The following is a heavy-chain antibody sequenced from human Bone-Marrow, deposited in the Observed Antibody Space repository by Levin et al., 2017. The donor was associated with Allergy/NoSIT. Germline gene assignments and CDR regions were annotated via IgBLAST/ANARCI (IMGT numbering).Heavy chain of an antibody. D-gene: IGHD3-10*01. CDR1: GFTFSSYD. J-gene: IGHJ3*02. Sequence: GESLKISCAASGFTFSSYDMHWVRQATGKGLEWVSAIGTAGDTYYPGSVKGRFTISRENAKNSLYLQMNSLRAGDTAVYYCARGGGLDQTYYYGSGRGNAFDIWGQGTMVTVSS. CDR2: IGTAGDT. V-gene: IGHV3-13*01. CDR3: ARGGGLDQTYYYGSGRGNAFDI.